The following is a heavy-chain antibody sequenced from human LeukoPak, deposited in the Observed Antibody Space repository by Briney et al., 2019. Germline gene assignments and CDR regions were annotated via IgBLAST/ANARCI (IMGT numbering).Heavy chain of an antibody. CDR1: GYTFTGYY. D-gene: IGHD3-22*01. Sequence: ASVKVSCKASGYTFTGYYIHWVRQAPGQGLEWMGWINPNSGGSKYAQKFQGRVTMTRDTSISTAYMELSRLRYDDTAVYYCAKVPSINYYDSSGYYPHRFDYWGQGTLVTVSS. J-gene: IGHJ4*02. V-gene: IGHV1-2*02. CDR3: AKVPSINYYDSSGYYPHRFDY. CDR2: INPNSGGS.